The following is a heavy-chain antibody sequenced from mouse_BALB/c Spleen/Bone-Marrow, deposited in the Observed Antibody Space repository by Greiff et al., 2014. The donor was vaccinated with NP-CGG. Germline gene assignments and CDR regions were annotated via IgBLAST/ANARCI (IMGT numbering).Heavy chain of an antibody. CDR2: IWGDGTT. D-gene: IGHD2-10*02. Sequence: VQGVESGPGLVAPSQSLSITCTASGFSLTDYGINWVRQPPGKGLEWLGMIWGDGTTDYNSALRSRLSINKDNSRSQVFLKMNSLQTDDTARYYCAREKYGNYYAMGYWGQGTSVTVSS. V-gene: IGHV2-6-7*01. CDR3: AREKYGNYYAMGY. J-gene: IGHJ4*01. CDR1: GFSLTDYG.